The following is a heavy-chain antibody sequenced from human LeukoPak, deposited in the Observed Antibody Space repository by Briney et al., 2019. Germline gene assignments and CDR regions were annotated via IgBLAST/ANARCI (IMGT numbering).Heavy chain of an antibody. CDR3: ARGNYDSSGYYYVDY. CDR1: GGSFNGYY. J-gene: IGHJ4*02. V-gene: IGHV4-34*01. CDR2: ISHSGST. D-gene: IGHD3-22*01. Sequence: SETLSLTCAVYGGSFNGYYWSWIRQPPGKGLEWIGEISHSGSTNYSPSLKSRVTLSVDTSKNQFSLRLSSVTAADTAVYYCARGNYDSSGYYYVDYWGQGTLVTVSS.